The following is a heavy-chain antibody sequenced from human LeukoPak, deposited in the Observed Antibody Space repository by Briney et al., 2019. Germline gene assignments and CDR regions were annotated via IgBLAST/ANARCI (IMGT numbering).Heavy chain of an antibody. CDR2: INPNSGGT. CDR3: ARDPAANTIFGVVRPFDP. CDR1: GYTFTGYY. D-gene: IGHD3-3*01. J-gene: IGHJ5*02. V-gene: IGHV1-2*02. Sequence: ASVKVSCKASGYTFTGYYMHWVRQAPGQRLEWMGWINPNSGGTNYAQKFQGRVTMTRDTSISTAYMELSRLRSDDTAVYYCARDPAANTIFGVVRPFDPWGQGTLVTVSS.